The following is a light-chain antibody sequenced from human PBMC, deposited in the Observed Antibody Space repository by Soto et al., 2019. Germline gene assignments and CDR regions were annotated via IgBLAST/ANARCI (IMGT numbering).Light chain of an antibody. V-gene: IGLV2-11*01. CDR3: CSYAGSYTWV. CDR1: SSDVGGYNY. CDR2: DVS. Sequence: QSVLTQPRSVSGSPGQSVTISCTGTSSDVGGYNYVSWYQQHPGNAPKLMISDVSKRPSGVPDRFSGSKSGNTASLTISGLQAEDEADYYCCSYAGSYTWVFGGGTKLTVL. J-gene: IGLJ3*02.